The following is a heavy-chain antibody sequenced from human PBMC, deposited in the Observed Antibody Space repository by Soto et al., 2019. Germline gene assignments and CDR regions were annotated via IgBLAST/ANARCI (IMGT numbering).Heavy chain of an antibody. D-gene: IGHD3-10*01. J-gene: IGHJ5*01. CDR2: ISGSKITT. CDR3: AKDHRTYGSNWIDS. CDR1: GFSFSEYG. V-gene: IGHV3-23*01. Sequence: GGSLRLSCVASGFSFSEYGMSWVRQTPQKTLEWVASISGSKITTFYPDSVKGHFFISRDNSNNTLYLQMNSLRAEDTAVYYCAKDHRTYGSNWIDSWGQGTLVTVSS.